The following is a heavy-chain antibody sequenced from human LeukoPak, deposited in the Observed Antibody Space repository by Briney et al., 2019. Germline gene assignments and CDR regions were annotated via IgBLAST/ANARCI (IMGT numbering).Heavy chain of an antibody. D-gene: IGHD3-3*01. Sequence: GGSLRLSCAASGFTFSSYSMNWVRQAPGKGLEWVSYISSSSSTIYYADSVKGRFTISRDNAKNTLYLQMNSLRAEDTAVYYCARRDRWSSSAFDIWGQGTMVTVSS. V-gene: IGHV3-48*01. CDR2: ISSSSSTI. J-gene: IGHJ3*02. CDR3: ARRDRWSSSAFDI. CDR1: GFTFSSYS.